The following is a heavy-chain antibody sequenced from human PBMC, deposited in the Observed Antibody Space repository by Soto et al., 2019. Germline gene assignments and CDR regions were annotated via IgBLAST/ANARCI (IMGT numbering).Heavy chain of an antibody. J-gene: IGHJ4*02. Sequence: GGSLRLSCAASGFTFSSYSMNWVRQAPGKGLEWVSSISSSSSYIYYADSVKGRFTISRDNAKNSLYLQMNSLRAEDTAVYYCAILAPICSGGSCYRPYFDYWGQGTLVTVSS. CDR1: GFTFSSYS. V-gene: IGHV3-21*01. D-gene: IGHD2-15*01. CDR3: AILAPICSGGSCYRPYFDY. CDR2: ISSSSSYI.